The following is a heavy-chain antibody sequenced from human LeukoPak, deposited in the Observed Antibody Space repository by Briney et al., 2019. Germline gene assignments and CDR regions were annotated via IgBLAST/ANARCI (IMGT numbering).Heavy chain of an antibody. V-gene: IGHV4-59*08. CDR2: NYYSGST. CDR3: ARHVLMATIWSDAFDI. Sequence: RTSETLSLTCTVSGGSISSYYWSWIRQPPGKGLEWIGYNYYSGSTNYNPSLKSRVTISVDTSKNQFSLKLSSVTAADTAVYYCARHVLMATIWSDAFDIWGQGTMVTVSS. CDR1: GGSISSYY. J-gene: IGHJ3*02. D-gene: IGHD5-24*01.